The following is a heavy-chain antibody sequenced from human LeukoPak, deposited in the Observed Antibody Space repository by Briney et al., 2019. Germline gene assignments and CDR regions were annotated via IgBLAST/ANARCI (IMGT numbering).Heavy chain of an antibody. J-gene: IGHJ6*03. CDR1: GFTFSSYW. D-gene: IGHD3-3*01. V-gene: IGHV3-74*01. CDR2: INSDGSST. Sequence: GGSLRLSCAASGFTFSSYWMHWVRQAPGKGLVWVSRINSDGSSTSYADSVKGRFTISRDNAKNTLYLQMNSLRAEDTAVYYCARARNPDSNYDFWSGYWPRVDYYYYYMDVWGKGTTVTVSS. CDR3: ARARNPDSNYDFWSGYWPRVDYYYYYMDV.